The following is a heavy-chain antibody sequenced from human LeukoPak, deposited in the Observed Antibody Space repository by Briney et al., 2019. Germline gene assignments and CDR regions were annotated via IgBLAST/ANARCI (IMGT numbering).Heavy chain of an antibody. Sequence: ASVKVSCKASGGTFSSYAISWVRQAPGQGLEWMGGIIPIIGIANYAQKFQGRVTITADKSTSTAYMELSSLRSEDTAVYYCARGSYYDSSGSSLKDWGQGTLVTVSS. CDR2: IIPIIGIA. CDR3: ARGSYYDSSGSSLKD. CDR1: GGTFSSYA. D-gene: IGHD3-22*01. V-gene: IGHV1-69*10. J-gene: IGHJ4*02.